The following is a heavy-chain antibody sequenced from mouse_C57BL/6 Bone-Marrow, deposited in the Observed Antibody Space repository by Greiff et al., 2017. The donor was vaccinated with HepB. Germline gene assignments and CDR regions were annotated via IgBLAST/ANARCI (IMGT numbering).Heavy chain of an antibody. Sequence: LQQSGADLVKPGASVKLSCIVSGFNINDTYMYWVKQRPEQGLEWIGKIDPANGNTKYDPKFQGKATITANTSSNTAYLQLSSLTSEDTAVYYCATSPSFAYWGQGTLVTVSA. CDR3: ATSPSFAY. CDR1: GFNINDTY. J-gene: IGHJ3*01. CDR2: IDPANGNT. V-gene: IGHV14-3*02.